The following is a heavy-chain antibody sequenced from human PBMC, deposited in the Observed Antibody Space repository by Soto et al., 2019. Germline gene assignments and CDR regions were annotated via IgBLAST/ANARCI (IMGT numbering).Heavy chain of an antibody. CDR3: ARDIWFGEVSHGMDV. CDR2: IYYSGST. CDR1: GASVSSGSYY. D-gene: IGHD3-10*01. J-gene: IGHJ6*02. Sequence: SETLSLTCTVSGASVSSGSYYWSWVRQPPGKGLEWIGYIYYSGSTDYNPSLMSRVTISIDTSKNQFSLKLISVTAADTAVYYCARDIWFGEVSHGMDVWGQGTTVTVSS. V-gene: IGHV4-61*01.